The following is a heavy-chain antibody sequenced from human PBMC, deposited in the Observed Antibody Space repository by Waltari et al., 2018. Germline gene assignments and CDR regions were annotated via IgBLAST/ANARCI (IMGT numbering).Heavy chain of an antibody. Sequence: QVQLQESGPGLLKPSETLSLTCTVSGGSINGFYWSWIRQTPGKGLEWIAYVFSSGSSGTNPSIRSLVTISADPSKNQISLKLSSVTAGDTAVYFCARHGVGQVVQDWGQGTLVTVSS. D-gene: IGHD1-26*01. CDR2: VFSSGSS. V-gene: IGHV4-59*08. CDR3: ARHGVGQVVQD. J-gene: IGHJ1*01. CDR1: GGSINGFY.